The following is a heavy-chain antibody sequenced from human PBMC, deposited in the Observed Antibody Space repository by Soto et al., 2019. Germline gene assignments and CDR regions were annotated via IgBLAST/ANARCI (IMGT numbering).Heavy chain of an antibody. CDR1: GFTFTRYS. CDR2: ISSTTNYI. V-gene: IGHV3-21*06. J-gene: IGHJ4*02. CDR3: ARESEDLTSNFDY. Sequence: GGSLRLSCAASGFTFTRYSMNWVRPAPGKGLEWVSSISSTTNYIYYGDSMKGRFTISRDNAKNSLYLEMNSLRAEDTAVYYCARESEDLTSNFDYWGQGTLVTVSS.